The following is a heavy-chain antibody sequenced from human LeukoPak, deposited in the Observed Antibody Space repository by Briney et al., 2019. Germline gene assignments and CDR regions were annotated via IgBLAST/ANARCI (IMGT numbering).Heavy chain of an antibody. CDR2: FDPEDGET. CDR1: GYTLTELS. Sequence: ASVKVSCKVSGYTLTELSMHWVRQAPGKGLEWMGGFDPEDGETIYAQKFQGRVTMTEDTSTDTAYMELSSLRSEDTAVYYCATDSPWVVFGGSSCWYYFDYWGQGTLVTVSS. J-gene: IGHJ4*02. CDR3: ATDSPWVVFGGSSCWYYFDY. D-gene: IGHD6-13*01. V-gene: IGHV1-24*01.